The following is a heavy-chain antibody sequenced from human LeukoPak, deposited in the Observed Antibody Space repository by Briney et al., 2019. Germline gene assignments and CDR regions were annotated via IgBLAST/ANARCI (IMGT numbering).Heavy chain of an antibody. V-gene: IGHV3-30*18. CDR3: AKDYCGGDCSYFDY. J-gene: IGHJ4*02. D-gene: IGHD2-21*02. CDR2: ISYDGSNK. Sequence: PGGSLRLSCAASGFTFSSYGMHWVRQAPGKGLEWVAVISYDGSNKYYADSVKGRFTISRDNSENTLYLQMNSLRAEDTAVYYCAKDYCGGDCSYFDYWGQGTLVTVSS. CDR1: GFTFSSYG.